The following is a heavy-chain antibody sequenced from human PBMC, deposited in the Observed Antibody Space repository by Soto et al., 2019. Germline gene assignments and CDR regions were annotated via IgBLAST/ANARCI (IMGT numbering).Heavy chain of an antibody. CDR2: IYPGDSDT. D-gene: IGHD4-4*01. Sequence: GESLKISCKGSGYSFTSYWIGWVRQMPGKGLEWMGIIYPGDSDTRYSPSFQGQVTISADKSISTAYLQWSSLKASDTAMYYCARHPLTRLARVGMDVWGQGTTVTVSS. CDR1: GYSFTSYW. J-gene: IGHJ6*02. CDR3: ARHPLTRLARVGMDV. V-gene: IGHV5-51*01.